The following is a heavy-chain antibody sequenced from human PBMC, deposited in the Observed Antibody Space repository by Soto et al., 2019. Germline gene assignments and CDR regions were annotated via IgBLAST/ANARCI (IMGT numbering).Heavy chain of an antibody. V-gene: IGHV4-61*01. D-gene: IGHD6-13*01. CDR1: GGAVSSGSYY. J-gene: IGHJ5*02. CDR2: IYYNGNT. CDR3: ARGAAGTFDWFDP. Sequence: QVQLQESGPGLVQPSETLSLTCTVSGGAVSSGSYYWSWIRQPPGKGLEWIGFIYYNGNTNHNPSLKSRVTISIDTSKHQFSLKLRSVTAADTAVYYCARGAAGTFDWFDPWGQGTLVTVSS.